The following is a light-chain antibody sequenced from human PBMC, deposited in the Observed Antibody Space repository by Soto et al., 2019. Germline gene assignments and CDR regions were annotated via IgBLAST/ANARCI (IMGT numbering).Light chain of an antibody. CDR3: QQYESYPRT. V-gene: IGKV1-5*03. Sequence: DSQMTQYPSTLSASIGDRVTITCRASQSISSWLAWYQQKPGKAPKLLISKASTLQSGVPPRFSGSGSGTEFTLTISSLQPDDFAPYYCQQYESYPRTFGGGTKVEIK. CDR2: KAS. J-gene: IGKJ4*01. CDR1: QSISSW.